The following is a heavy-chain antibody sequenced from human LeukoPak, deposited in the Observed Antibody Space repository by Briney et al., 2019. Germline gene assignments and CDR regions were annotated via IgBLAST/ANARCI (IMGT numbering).Heavy chain of an antibody. CDR1: GVTLSKYR. D-gene: IGHD3-22*01. V-gene: IGHV3-30-3*01. CDR3: AGYYDSNAYSFALGFDP. CDR2: ISYDGSNE. J-gene: IGHJ5*02. Sequence: GGSLRLSCAASGVTLSKYRIHWVRQAPGKGLEWLAVISYDGSNEHYADSVKGRFTISRDWSKNALSLQMNSLRPEDTAMYYCAGYYDSNAYSFALGFDPWGQGTLVTVSS.